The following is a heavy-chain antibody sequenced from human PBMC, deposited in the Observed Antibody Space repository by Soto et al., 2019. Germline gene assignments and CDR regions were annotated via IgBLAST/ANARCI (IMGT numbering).Heavy chain of an antibody. CDR2: VSYSGSI. J-gene: IGHJ4*02. V-gene: IGHV4-59*01. CDR3: ARTDYGDYYFDY. CDR1: GGSIINYY. D-gene: IGHD4-17*01. Sequence: SETLSLTCIVSGGSIINYYWSWVRQPPGKGLEWIGYVSYSGSINYNPSLKSRVTISVDTSKNQFSLKLSSVTAADTAVYYCARTDYGDYYFDYWGQGTLVTVSS.